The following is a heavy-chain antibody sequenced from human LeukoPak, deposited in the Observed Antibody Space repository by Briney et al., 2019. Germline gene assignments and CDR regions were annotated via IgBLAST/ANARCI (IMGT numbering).Heavy chain of an antibody. V-gene: IGHV1-2*02. CDR1: GYTFTDYY. J-gene: IGHJ1*01. Sequence: ASVTVSCKASGYTFTDYYMHWVRQAPGQGLERMGWINPNSGGTNYAQKFQGRVTMTRDTSISTAYMELSRLRSDDTAVYYCARDSYYDSSGYYSSEYFQHWGQGTLVTVSS. CDR3: ARDSYYDSSGYYSSEYFQH. D-gene: IGHD3-22*01. CDR2: INPNSGGT.